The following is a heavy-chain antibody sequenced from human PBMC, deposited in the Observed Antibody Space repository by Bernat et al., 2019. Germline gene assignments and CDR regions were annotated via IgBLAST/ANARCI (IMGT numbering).Heavy chain of an antibody. CDR3: ARDTGGNYVSSLGVY. V-gene: IGHV3-30*14. J-gene: IGHJ4*02. D-gene: IGHD3-16*01. CDR1: GFTFSRYA. CDR2: ISYEGTGK. Sequence: QVQRGESGGSGVQPGRSLRLSGVASGFTFSRYAMHGVRQAPGRGLEGVAVISYEGTGKNSAGSVRGRFTVSRENSKNTLFLQMDSLIDEATDVYYCARDTGGNYVSSLGVYWGRGTLVTVCS.